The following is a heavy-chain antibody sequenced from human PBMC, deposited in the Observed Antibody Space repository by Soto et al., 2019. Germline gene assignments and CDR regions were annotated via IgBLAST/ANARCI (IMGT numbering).Heavy chain of an antibody. Sequence: PSETLSLTCTVSGGSINSGDYSWTWIRQPPGKGLEWIGYIYHTGTTYYNMSLKSRVTISVDRSKNQLPLKLSSVTAADTAVYYCARRYGYYFDYWGQGALVTVSS. CDR1: GGSINSGDYS. D-gene: IGHD3-9*01. CDR3: ARRYGYYFDY. V-gene: IGHV4-30-2*01. J-gene: IGHJ4*02. CDR2: IYHTGTT.